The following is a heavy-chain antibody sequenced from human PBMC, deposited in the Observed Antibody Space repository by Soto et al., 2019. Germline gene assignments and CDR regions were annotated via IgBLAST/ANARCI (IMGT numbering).Heavy chain of an antibody. D-gene: IGHD5-18*01. CDR2: MNPNSGNT. Sequence: QVQLVQSGAEVKKPGASVKVSCKASGYTFTSYDINWVRQATGQGLEWMGWMNPNSGNTGYAQKCQGRVTMTRNTHISTADMELSSLRSEDTAVYYCARQKVDTAMVDYWGQGTLVTVSS. V-gene: IGHV1-8*01. CDR3: ARQKVDTAMVDY. CDR1: GYTFTSYD. J-gene: IGHJ4*02.